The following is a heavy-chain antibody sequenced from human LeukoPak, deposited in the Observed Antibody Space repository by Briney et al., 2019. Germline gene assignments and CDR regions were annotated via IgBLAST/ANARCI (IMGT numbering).Heavy chain of an antibody. CDR3: ARGEGSGRERHTFFDY. Sequence: GGSLRLSCAASGFLFSSYEINWVRQPPGRGLEWVSFISSSSTIVDYAGSVKGRFTISRDNAKSSLYLQMSNLRPEDTAIYYCARGEGSGRERHTFFDYWGQGTLVTVSS. CDR1: GFLFSSYE. D-gene: IGHD1-1*01. CDR2: ISSSSTIV. J-gene: IGHJ4*02. V-gene: IGHV3-48*03.